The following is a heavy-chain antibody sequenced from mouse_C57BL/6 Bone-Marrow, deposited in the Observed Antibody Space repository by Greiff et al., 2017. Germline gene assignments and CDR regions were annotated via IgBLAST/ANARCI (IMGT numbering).Heavy chain of an antibody. CDR1: GYTFTSYW. CDR2: IHTSDSDT. J-gene: IGHJ1*03. D-gene: IGHD1-1*02. Sequence: QVQLQHPGAELVKPGASVKVSCKASGYTFTSYWMHWVKQRPGQGLEWIGRIHTSDSDTNSHQPFKGKATLTGDKSSSTAYRQLSSLTSEDTSVYYCAIGGRNYWYFDVWGTGTTVTVSS. CDR3: AIGGRNYWYFDV. V-gene: IGHV1-74*01.